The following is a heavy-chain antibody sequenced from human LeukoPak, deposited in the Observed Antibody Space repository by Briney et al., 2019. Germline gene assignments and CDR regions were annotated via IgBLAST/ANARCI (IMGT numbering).Heavy chain of an antibody. V-gene: IGHV4-39*01. CDR1: GGSISSSSYY. Sequence: SETLSLTWTVSGGSISSSSYYWGWIRLPPGKGLEWIGSIYYSGSTYYNPSLKSRVTISVDTSKNQFSLKLSSVTAADTAVYYCAGRMEQWLVEWYYYYYYMDVWGKGTTVTVSS. CDR2: IYYSGST. J-gene: IGHJ6*03. D-gene: IGHD6-19*01. CDR3: AGRMEQWLVEWYYYYYYMDV.